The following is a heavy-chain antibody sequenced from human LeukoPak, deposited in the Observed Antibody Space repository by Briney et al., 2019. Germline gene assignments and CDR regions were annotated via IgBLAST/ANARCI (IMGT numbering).Heavy chain of an antibody. CDR3: TRVSRDGYSYGFYEY. D-gene: IGHD5-18*01. V-gene: IGHV3-48*03. CDR2: VGTSGTII. CDR1: GFIFSNYD. Sequence: GGSLRLSCVASGFIFSNYDMNWVRQAPGKGLECVSHVGTSGTIIYYADSVKGRFTISRDNARNSIHLQMGDLRAEDTAVYYCTRVSRDGYSYGFYEYWGQGTPVTASS. J-gene: IGHJ4*02.